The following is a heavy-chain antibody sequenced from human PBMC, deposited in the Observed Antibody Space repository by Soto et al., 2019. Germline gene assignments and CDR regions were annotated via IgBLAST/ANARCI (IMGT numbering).Heavy chain of an antibody. V-gene: IGHV1-8*01. J-gene: IGHJ4*01. CDR2: MNPSSGET. CDR3: ARLAEYCNGIKCYSNFDF. CDR1: GYNFTNFD. D-gene: IGHD2-15*01. Sequence: ASVKVSCKTSGYNFTNFDINWVRQVPGRGLVWMGWMNPSSGETGSAQNFQGRVTMTGDISTRTFFMQLTSLRSEDTAIYYCARLAEYCNGIKCYSNFDFWSRGTQVTVSS.